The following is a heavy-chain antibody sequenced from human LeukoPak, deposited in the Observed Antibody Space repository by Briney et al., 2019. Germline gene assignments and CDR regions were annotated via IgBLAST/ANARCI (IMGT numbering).Heavy chain of an antibody. D-gene: IGHD6-13*01. CDR3: ARARGVRYSYYYYYYMDV. CDR1: GYTFTSYG. Sequence: ASVKVSCKASGYTFTSYGISWVRQAPGQGLEWMGWISAYNGNTNYAQKLQGRVTMTTDTSTSTAYMELRSLRSDDTAVYYCARARGVRYSYYYYYYMDVWGKGTTVTISS. CDR2: ISAYNGNT. J-gene: IGHJ6*03. V-gene: IGHV1-18*01.